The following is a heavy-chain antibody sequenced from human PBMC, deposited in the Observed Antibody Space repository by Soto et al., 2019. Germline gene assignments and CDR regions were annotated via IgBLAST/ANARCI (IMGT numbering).Heavy chain of an antibody. CDR3: ARGYFDS. V-gene: IGHV1-46*01. CDR2: INPSGGST. J-gene: IGHJ4*02. CDR1: GYSFTTYY. Sequence: WASVKVSCKASGYSFTTYYMHWVRQAPGQGLEWMGIINPSGGSTSYTHNFQGRVTMTRDTSTSTVYMELSSLRSDDTAIYYCARGYFDSWGQGTLVTVS.